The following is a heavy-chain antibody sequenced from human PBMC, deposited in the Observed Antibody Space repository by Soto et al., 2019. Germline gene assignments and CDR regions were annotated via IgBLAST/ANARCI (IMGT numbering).Heavy chain of an antibody. Sequence: QVQLVQSGAEVKKPGASVKVSCKASGYTFNTFYIHWVRQAPGQGLECMGIINPSGGSTTYAQKFQGRVTMTRDTSTSTVYMELSSLRSEDTALYYCARSDFDWLSQARYYFDYWGQGTLVTVSS. CDR1: GYTFNTFY. D-gene: IGHD3-9*01. J-gene: IGHJ4*02. CDR3: ARSDFDWLSQARYYFDY. CDR2: INPSGGST. V-gene: IGHV1-46*02.